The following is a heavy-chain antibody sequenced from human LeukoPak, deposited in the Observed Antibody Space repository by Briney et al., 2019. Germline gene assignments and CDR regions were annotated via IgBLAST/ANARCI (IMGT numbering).Heavy chain of an antibody. Sequence: SVKVSCKASGGTFSSYAISWVRQAPGQGLEWMGRIIPILGIANYAQKFQDRVTITADKSTSTAYVELSSLRSEDTAVYYCARHYGSGSYDYFDYWGQGTLVTVPS. CDR3: ARHYGSGSYDYFDY. D-gene: IGHD3-10*01. CDR2: IIPILGIA. CDR1: GGTFSSYA. V-gene: IGHV1-69*04. J-gene: IGHJ4*02.